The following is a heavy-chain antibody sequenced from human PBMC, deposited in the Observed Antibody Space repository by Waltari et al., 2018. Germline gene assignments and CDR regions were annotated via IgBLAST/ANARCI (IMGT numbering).Heavy chain of an antibody. Sequence: QVQLVQSGAEVKKPGSSVKVSCKASGGTFSSYAISWVRQAPGQGLEWMGGIIPILGIANYAQKFQGRVTITADKSMSTAYMELSSLRSEDTAVYYCAGLVVGSYSSYYYYMDVWGKGTTVTVSS. D-gene: IGHD1-26*01. CDR2: IIPILGIA. CDR1: GGTFSSYA. J-gene: IGHJ6*03. CDR3: AGLVVGSYSSYYYYMDV. V-gene: IGHV1-69*10.